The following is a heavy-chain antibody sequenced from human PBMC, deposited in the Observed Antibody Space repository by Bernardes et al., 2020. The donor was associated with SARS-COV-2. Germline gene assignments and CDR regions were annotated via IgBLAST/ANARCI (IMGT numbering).Heavy chain of an antibody. V-gene: IGHV3-23*01. J-gene: IGHJ6*02. CDR2: ISGSGGST. CDR1: GFTFSSYA. D-gene: IGHD2-2*02. Sequence: GGSLRLSCAASGFTFSSYAMSWVRQPPGKGLEWVSAISGSGGSTYYADSVKGRFTIPRDNSKNTLYRQMNSRRTEDTAVYYCAPRGGTPAAIHSYYYYYGMDVWGHGTTVTVSS. CDR3: APRGGTPAAIHSYYYYYGMDV.